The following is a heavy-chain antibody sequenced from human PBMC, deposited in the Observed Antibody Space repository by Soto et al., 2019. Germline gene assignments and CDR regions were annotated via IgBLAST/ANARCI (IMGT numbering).Heavy chain of an antibody. CDR2: IIPIFGTA. D-gene: IGHD3-3*01. J-gene: IGHJ6*02. Sequence: QVQLVQSGAEVKKPGSSVKVSCKASGGTFSSYAISWVRQSPGQWLEWMGGIIPIFGTANYAQKFQGRVKITADESTSTAYMALSSLRSEDTAVYYCATDGGTLIFGQGMDVWGQGPTVTVSS. CDR1: GGTFSSYA. CDR3: ATDGGTLIFGQGMDV. V-gene: IGHV1-69*12.